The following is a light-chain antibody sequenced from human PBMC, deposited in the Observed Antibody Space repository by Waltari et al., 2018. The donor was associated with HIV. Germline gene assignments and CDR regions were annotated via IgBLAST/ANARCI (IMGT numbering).Light chain of an antibody. CDR2: GVS. Sequence: QSALTQPASVSGSHGQSITISCTVTSSDVGAYNYFSWYQQYPGKAPRVMIYGVSNRPSGVSNRFSGSKSGNTASLTISGLQAEDEADYYCYSHTSSSTLYVFGTGTKVSVL. J-gene: IGLJ1*01. CDR1: SSDVGAYNY. V-gene: IGLV2-14*01. CDR3: YSHTSSSTLYV.